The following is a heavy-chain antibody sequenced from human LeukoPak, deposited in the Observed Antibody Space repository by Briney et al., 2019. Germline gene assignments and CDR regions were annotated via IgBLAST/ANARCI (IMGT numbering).Heavy chain of an antibody. V-gene: IGHV4-31*03. J-gene: IGHJ4*02. D-gene: IGHD2-2*01. CDR1: GDSISSDYY. CDR2: ILYSGDT. Sequence: SQTLSLTCTVSGDSISSDYYWSWIRQHPGKRLERIGYILYSGDTYYNPSLKSRVTISVDTSKNQFSLKLRSVTAADTAVYYCARVTSSLSKYYFDYWGQGSLVTVSS. CDR3: ARVTSSLSKYYFDY.